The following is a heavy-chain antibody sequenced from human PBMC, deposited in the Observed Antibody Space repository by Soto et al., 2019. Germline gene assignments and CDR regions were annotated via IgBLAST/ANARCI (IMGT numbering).Heavy chain of an antibody. Sequence: QVQLVQSGAEVKKPGASVKVSCKASGYSFTTYGISWVRQAPGQGLEWMGWICDYNGNTNYEKKFQGRVTMTTDTSTRTADMELKSLRSDDTAVYYCAREGYYSGSESYSPPRYYGMDVWGQGTTVTVS. J-gene: IGHJ6*02. V-gene: IGHV1-18*01. CDR3: AREGYYSGSESYSPPRYYGMDV. CDR1: GYSFTTYG. CDR2: ICDYNGNT. D-gene: IGHD3-10*01.